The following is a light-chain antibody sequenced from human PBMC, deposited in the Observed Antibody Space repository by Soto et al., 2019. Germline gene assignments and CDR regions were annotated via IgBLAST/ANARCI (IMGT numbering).Light chain of an antibody. CDR2: IDN. Sequence: QSVLTQPPSASGTPGQRFTISCSGGSSNIGSNTVNWYQQLPGTAPKLFIYIDNQLPSGVPDRFSGSKSGTSASLAISGLQSDDEAEYYCAAWDDSLNGPGFGGGPNLTVL. CDR3: AAWDDSLNGPG. J-gene: IGLJ2*01. V-gene: IGLV1-44*01. CDR1: SSNIGSNT.